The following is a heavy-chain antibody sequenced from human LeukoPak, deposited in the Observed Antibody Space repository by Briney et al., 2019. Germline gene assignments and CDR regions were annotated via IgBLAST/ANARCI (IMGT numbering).Heavy chain of an antibody. Sequence: SQTLSLTCTVSGVSISSGGYYCSSGRQHPGKGLEWVGYTYNSGSTYYNPSLKSRVIISVDTSKNQFSLKLSSVTAADPAVYYCARDRGAVVVPAALNWFDPWGQGPVVPVSS. CDR3: ARDRGAVVVPAALNWFDP. J-gene: IGHJ5*02. V-gene: IGHV4-31*03. D-gene: IGHD2-2*01. CDR1: GVSISSGGYY. CDR2: TYNSGST.